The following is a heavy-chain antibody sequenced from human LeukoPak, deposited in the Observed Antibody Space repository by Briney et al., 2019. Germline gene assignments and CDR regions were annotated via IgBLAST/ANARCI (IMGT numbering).Heavy chain of an antibody. CDR2: IYYSGST. V-gene: IGHV4-39*01. Sequence: SETLSLTCTVSGGSISSSSYYWGWIRQPPGKGLEWIGSIYYSGSTYYNPSLKSRVTISVDTSKNQFSLKLSSVTAADTAVYYCAVVGLYYDSSGYYPLVDYYYYGMDVWGQGTTVTVSS. D-gene: IGHD3-22*01. J-gene: IGHJ6*02. CDR3: AVVGLYYDSSGYYPLVDYYYYGMDV. CDR1: GGSISSSSYY.